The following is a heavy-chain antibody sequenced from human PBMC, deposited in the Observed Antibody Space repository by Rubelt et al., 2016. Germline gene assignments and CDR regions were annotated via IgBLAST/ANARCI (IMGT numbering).Heavy chain of an antibody. J-gene: IGHJ4*02. CDR1: GFTFSSYS. CDR3: ATQGYCSSTSCYGAY. V-gene: IGHV3-48*02. CDR2: ISSSSSTI. Sequence: EVQLVESGGGLVQPGGSLRLSCAASGFTFSSYSMNWVRQAPGKGLEWVSSISSSSSTIYYADSVKGRLTISRDNAKNSLYLQMNSLRDEDTAVYYWATQGYCSSTSCYGAYWGQGTLVTVSS. D-gene: IGHD2-2*01.